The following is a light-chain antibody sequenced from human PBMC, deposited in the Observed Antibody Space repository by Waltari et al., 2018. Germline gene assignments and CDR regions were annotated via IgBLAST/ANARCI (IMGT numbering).Light chain of an antibody. Sequence: QSALTQPASVSGSPGQSITIPCTGTSSYVGGYNYVSWYQQHPGKAPKLMIYEVSNRPSGVSNRFFGSKSGNTASLTISGLQAEDEADYYCSSYTSSSTLVFGGGTKLTVL. CDR1: SSYVGGYNY. CDR3: SSYTSSSTLV. J-gene: IGLJ2*01. CDR2: EVS. V-gene: IGLV2-14*01.